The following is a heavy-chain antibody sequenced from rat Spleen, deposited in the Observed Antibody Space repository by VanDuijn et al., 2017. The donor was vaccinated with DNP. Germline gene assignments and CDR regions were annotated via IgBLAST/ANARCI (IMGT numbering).Heavy chain of an antibody. V-gene: IGHV5-29*01. CDR3: AGRPPPTRGPFDY. D-gene: IGHD1-4*01. CDR1: GFTFSHFG. Sequence: EVQLVESGGGLVQPGRSLKLSCAASGFTFSHFGMHWIRQSPTTGLEWVATISYDGSSTYYRDSVKGRFTISRDNAKSTLYLQMDSLRSEDTATYYCAGRPPPTRGPFDYWGQGVTVTVSS. J-gene: IGHJ2*01. CDR2: ISYDGSST.